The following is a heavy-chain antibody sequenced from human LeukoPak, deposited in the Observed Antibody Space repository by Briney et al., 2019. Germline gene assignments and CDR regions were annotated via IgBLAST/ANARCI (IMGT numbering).Heavy chain of an antibody. V-gene: IGHV4-34*01. CDR3: ARGRLSPLHVYYYSGMDV. CDR2: INHSGST. D-gene: IGHD2/OR15-2a*01. J-gene: IGHJ6*02. CDR1: GGSFSGYY. Sequence: SETLSLTCAVYGGSFSGYYWSWIRQPPGKGLEWIGEINHSGSTNYNPALMSRVTITVDTSKNQFSLKLSSVTAADTAVYYCARGRLSPLHVYYYSGMDVWGQGTTVTVSS.